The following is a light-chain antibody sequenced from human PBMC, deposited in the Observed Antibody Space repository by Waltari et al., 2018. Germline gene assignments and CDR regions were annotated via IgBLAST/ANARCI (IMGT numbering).Light chain of an antibody. V-gene: IGLV7-46*01. CDR2: ETT. Sequence: QAVVTPEPSLTVSPGGTVTLPCRSSPGPVPSGHYPPWSQQKPGQAPRTRISETTYTHPWTPARFSGSLLGGKAALTLSGAQREDEADYYCVLSWVFGGGTRLTVL. J-gene: IGLJ3*02. CDR3: VLSWV. CDR1: PGPVPSGHY.